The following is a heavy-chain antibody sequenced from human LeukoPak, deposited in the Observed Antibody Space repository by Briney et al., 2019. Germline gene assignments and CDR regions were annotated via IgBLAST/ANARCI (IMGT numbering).Heavy chain of an antibody. CDR3: VRDRYDIP. CDR1: GFPFSSHW. Sequence: GGSLRLSRAASGFPFSSHWMTWVRQAPGKGLEWVASVKKDASEKYYVDSVKGRFTISRDNAKNSLYLQMNSLRPEDTAVYYCVRDRYDIPWGQGTLVTVSS. V-gene: IGHV3-7*01. J-gene: IGHJ5*02. D-gene: IGHD3-9*01. CDR2: VKKDASEK.